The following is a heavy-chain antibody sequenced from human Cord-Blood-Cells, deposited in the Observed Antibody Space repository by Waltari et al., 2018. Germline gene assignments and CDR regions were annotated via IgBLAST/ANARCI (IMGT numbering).Heavy chain of an antibody. Sequence: EVQLVESGGGLVKPGGSLRLSCAASGFTFSSYSMNWVRQAPGKGLEWVSSISSSSSYIYYADSVKGRFTISRDNAKNSLYLQMNSLRAEDTAVYYCARDSGIAVAGRNYWGQGILVTVSS. CDR3: ARDSGIAVAGRNY. D-gene: IGHD6-19*01. CDR1: GFTFSSYS. V-gene: IGHV3-21*01. CDR2: ISSSSSYI. J-gene: IGHJ4*02.